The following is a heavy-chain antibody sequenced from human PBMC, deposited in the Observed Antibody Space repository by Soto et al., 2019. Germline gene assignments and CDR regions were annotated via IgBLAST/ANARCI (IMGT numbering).Heavy chain of an antibody. CDR1: GFTFRSYV. V-gene: IGHV3-30*19. CDR3: ARWGTTGGLDV. Sequence: QVPLVESGGGVVQPGTSLRLSCVGSGFTFRSYVIHWVRQAPGKGLEWVALTSYDGSNKYYDDSVKGRFTISRDNSRNTVDLHMDNLRLEDTALYYCARWGTTGGLDVWGQGTLVSVSS. J-gene: IGHJ4*02. CDR2: TSYDGSNK. D-gene: IGHD3-16*01.